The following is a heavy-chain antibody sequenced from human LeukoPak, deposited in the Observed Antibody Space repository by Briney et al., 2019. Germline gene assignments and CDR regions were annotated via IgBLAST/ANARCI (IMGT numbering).Heavy chain of an antibody. J-gene: IGHJ6*02. Sequence: QPGGSLRLSCAASGFTFSSYDMHWVRQATEKGLEWVSAIGTAGDTYYPGSVKGRFTISRENAKNSLYLQMNSLRAGDTAVYYCARDGRLYAMDVWGQGTTVTVSS. CDR3: ARDGRLYAMDV. CDR1: GFTFSSYD. V-gene: IGHV3-13*01. D-gene: IGHD2-15*01. CDR2: IGTAGDT.